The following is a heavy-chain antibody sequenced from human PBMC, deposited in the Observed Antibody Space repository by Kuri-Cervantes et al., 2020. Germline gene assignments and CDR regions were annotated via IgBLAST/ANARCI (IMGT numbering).Heavy chain of an antibody. CDR1: GYTFTSYY. V-gene: IGHV1-2*02. D-gene: IGHD3-9*01. CDR2: INPNSGGT. CDR3: AREGVNYDSLTGYYMGSNFGY. J-gene: IGHJ4*02. Sequence: ASVKVSCKASGYTFTSYYMHWVRQAPGQGLEWMGWINPNSGGTNYAQKFQGRVTMTRDTSISTAYMELSRLRSDDTAVYYCAREGVNYDSLTGYYMGSNFGYWGQGTLVTVSS.